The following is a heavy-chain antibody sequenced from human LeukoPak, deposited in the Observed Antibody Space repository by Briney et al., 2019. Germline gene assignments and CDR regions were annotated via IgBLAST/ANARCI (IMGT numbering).Heavy chain of an antibody. V-gene: IGHV3-20*04. CDR1: GFTFDDYG. Sequence: GGSLRLSCAASGFTFDDYGMSWVRPAPGKGLEWVSGITWNAGSTGYADSVKGRFTISRDNAKNSLYLQMNSLRTEDTALYYCARGYCSGGSCFYFDYWGQGTLVTVSS. CDR3: ARGYCSGGSCFYFDY. CDR2: ITWNAGST. J-gene: IGHJ4*02. D-gene: IGHD2-15*01.